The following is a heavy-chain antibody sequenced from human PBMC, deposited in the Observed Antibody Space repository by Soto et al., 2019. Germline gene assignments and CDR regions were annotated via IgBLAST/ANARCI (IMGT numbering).Heavy chain of an antibody. CDR2: ISYEGSHT. J-gene: IGHJ4*02. D-gene: IGHD2-15*01. CDR1: GFIFSSYG. CDR3: AKEVHCGGGSCSWSEGFDY. V-gene: IGHV3-30*18. Sequence: QVQLVESGGGVVQPGRSLRLSCAASGFIFSSYGMHWVRQAPGKGLEWVAVISYEGSHTYYADSVKGRFTITRDISKNTLYLQMNSLRPEDTAVYYCAKEVHCGGGSCSWSEGFDYWGQGTLLTVSS.